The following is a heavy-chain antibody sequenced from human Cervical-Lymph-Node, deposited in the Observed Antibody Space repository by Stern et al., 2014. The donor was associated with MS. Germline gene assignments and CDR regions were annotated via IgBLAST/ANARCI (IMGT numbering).Heavy chain of an antibody. CDR1: GFTFTNFY. CDR3: ARDLRTGTLANWFNP. CDR2: IHPSSDGA. D-gene: IGHD1-7*01. J-gene: IGHJ5*02. Sequence: VQLVESGAEVKEHGASVKGSCKASGFTFTNFYIQWVRQAPGQGLEWMGRIHPSSDGANYAQKLQGRVTMTRDSSSNTAYMELSRLRSDDTAVYYCARDLRTGTLANWFNPWGQGTLVTVSS. V-gene: IGHV1-2*06.